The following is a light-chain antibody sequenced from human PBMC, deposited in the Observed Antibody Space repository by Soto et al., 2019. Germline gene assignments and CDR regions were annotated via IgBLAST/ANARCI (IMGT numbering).Light chain of an antibody. V-gene: IGLV2-14*03. Sequence: QSALTQPASVSGSPGQSITISCTGTSSDVGGYNYVSWYQHHPGKAPQLMIYDVSNRPSGVSSRFSGSKSGNTASLTISGLQAEDETDYYCTSYTSSGTVIFGGGTKLTVL. CDR3: TSYTSSGTVI. J-gene: IGLJ2*01. CDR1: SSDVGGYNY. CDR2: DVS.